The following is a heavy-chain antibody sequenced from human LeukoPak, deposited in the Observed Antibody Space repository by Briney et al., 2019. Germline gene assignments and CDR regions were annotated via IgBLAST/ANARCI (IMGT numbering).Heavy chain of an antibody. J-gene: IGHJ5*02. V-gene: IGHV1-69*05. CDR3: ARSYYDFWSGYWGNWFDP. Sequence: GASVKVSCKASGGTFSSYAISWVRQAPGQGLEWMGGIIPIFGTANYAQKFQGRVTITTDESTSTAYMELSSLRSEGTAVYYCARSYYDFWSGYWGNWFDPWGQGTLVTVSS. CDR1: GGTFSSYA. CDR2: IIPIFGTA. D-gene: IGHD3-3*01.